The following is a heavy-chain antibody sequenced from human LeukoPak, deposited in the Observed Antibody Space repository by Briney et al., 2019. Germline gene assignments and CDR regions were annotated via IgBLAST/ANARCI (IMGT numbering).Heavy chain of an antibody. CDR2: LRSKAYGGTT. CDR1: GFTFGNYA. D-gene: IGHD2-15*01. Sequence: PGGSLRLSCTASGFTFGNYAMTWVRQAPGKGLERVGFLRSKAYGGTTDYAASVRGRFTISRDDSKSIAYLQMNSLKTEDTAVYYCSRSLCSGGSCSPIYYFDYWGQGTLVTVSS. CDR3: SRSLCSGGSCSPIYYFDY. J-gene: IGHJ4*02. V-gene: IGHV3-49*04.